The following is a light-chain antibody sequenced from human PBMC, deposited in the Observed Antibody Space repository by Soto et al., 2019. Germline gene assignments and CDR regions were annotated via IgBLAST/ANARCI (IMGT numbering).Light chain of an antibody. Sequence: VLTQSPATLSLSPGERATLSCRASLNVNSYLAWYQQKPGQAPRLLIYDASNRAAGIPARFSGSGSGTDFTLTISSLEPEDFAIYYCQQRQYWPPITFGQGTRRRL. CDR1: LNVNSY. J-gene: IGKJ5*01. V-gene: IGKV3-11*01. CDR2: DAS. CDR3: QQRQYWPPIT.